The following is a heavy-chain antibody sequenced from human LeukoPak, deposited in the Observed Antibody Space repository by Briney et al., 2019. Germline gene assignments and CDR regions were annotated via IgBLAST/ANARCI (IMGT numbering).Heavy chain of an antibody. Sequence: PSETLSLTCTASGGSISSYYWSWIRQPPGKGLEWIGYIYYSGSTNYNPSLKSRVTISVDTSKNQFSLKLSSVTAADTAVYYCARHTRWPPFDYWGQGTLVTVSS. V-gene: IGHV4-59*08. D-gene: IGHD5-24*01. CDR3: ARHTRWPPFDY. CDR2: IYYSGST. J-gene: IGHJ4*02. CDR1: GGSISSYY.